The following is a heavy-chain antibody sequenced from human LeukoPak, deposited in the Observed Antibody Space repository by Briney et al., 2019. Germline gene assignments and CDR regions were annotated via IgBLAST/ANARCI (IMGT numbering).Heavy chain of an antibody. CDR1: GFTFSSYS. CDR3: AKDCAVGSIDY. D-gene: IGHD4-23*01. V-gene: IGHV3-23*01. CDR2: ISGSGGST. J-gene: IGHJ4*02. Sequence: GGSLRLSCAASGFTFSSYSMNWVRQAPGKGLEWVSDISGSGGSTYYADSVKGRFTISRDNSKNTVSLQMESLRAEDTALYYCAKDCAVGSIDYWGQGTLVTVSS.